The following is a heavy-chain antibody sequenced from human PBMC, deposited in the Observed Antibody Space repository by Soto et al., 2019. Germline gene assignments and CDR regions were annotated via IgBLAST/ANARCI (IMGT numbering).Heavy chain of an antibody. D-gene: IGHD1-1*01. V-gene: IGHV4-59*01. J-gene: IGHJ6*02. CDR3: ARENWNGYYYYGMDV. Sequence: SETLSLTCTVSGASISSYYWSWIRQPPGKGLEWIGYFYYSGSTNYNPSLKSRVTISVDTSKNQLSLRLTSVTAADTAVYHCARENWNGYYYYGMDVLGQGTTVTVSS. CDR1: GASISSYY. CDR2: FYYSGST.